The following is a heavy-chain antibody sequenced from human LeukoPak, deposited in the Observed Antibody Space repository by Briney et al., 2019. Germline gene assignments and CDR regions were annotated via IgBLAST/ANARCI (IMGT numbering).Heavy chain of an antibody. CDR1: GGSMSNYY. V-gene: IGHV4-59*01. CDR2: IYYSGST. CDR3: ARDSGYGSGSYYTRTVSGFDP. Sequence: SETLSLTCTVSGGSMSNYYWSWIRQPPGKGLEWIGYIYYSGSTNYNPSLKSRVTISVDTSKNQFSLKLSSVTAADTAVYYCARDSGYGSGSYYTRTVSGFDPWGQGTLVTVSS. J-gene: IGHJ5*02. D-gene: IGHD3-10*01.